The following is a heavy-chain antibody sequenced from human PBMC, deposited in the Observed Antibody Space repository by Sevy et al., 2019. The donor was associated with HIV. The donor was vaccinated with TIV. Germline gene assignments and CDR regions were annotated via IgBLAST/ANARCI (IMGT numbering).Heavy chain of an antibody. V-gene: IGHV1-58*01. D-gene: IGHD2-2*01. J-gene: IGHJ4*02. CDR2: IVVGSGNT. CDR3: AATKYCSSTSCPYYFDY. CDR1: GFTFTSSA. Sequence: ASVKASCKASGFTFTSSAVQWVRQARGQRLEWIGWIVVGSGNTNYAQKFQERVTITRDMSTSTAYMELSSLRSEDTAVYYCAATKYCSSTSCPYYFDYWGQGTLVTVSS.